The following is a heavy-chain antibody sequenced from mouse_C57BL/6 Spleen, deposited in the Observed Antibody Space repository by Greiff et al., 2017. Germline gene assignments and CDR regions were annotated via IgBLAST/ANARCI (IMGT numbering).Heavy chain of an antibody. Sequence: DVMLVESGGGLVKPGGSLKLSCAASGFTFSDYGMHWVRQAPEKGLEWVAYISSGSSTIYYADTVKGRFTISRDNAKNTLFLQMTSLRSEDTAMYYCARDDSYWYFDVWGTGTTVTAAS. D-gene: IGHD2-13*01. CDR3: ARDDSYWYFDV. J-gene: IGHJ1*03. CDR1: GFTFSDYG. CDR2: ISSGSSTI. V-gene: IGHV5-17*01.